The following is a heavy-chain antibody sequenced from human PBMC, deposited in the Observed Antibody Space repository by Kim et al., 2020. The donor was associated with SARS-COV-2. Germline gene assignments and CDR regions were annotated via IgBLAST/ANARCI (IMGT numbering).Heavy chain of an antibody. J-gene: IGHJ4*02. Sequence: SETLSLTCAVSGASIRSSNFLWVRIRQPPGKGLEWIGSIDYTGNTHHNPSLRSRVTISMDTSKNHFSLNLASVTAADTSLYYCARHPLRFLWFGALGDFDYWGQGTLAT. V-gene: IGHV4-39*01. D-gene: IGHD3-10*01. CDR1: GASIRSSNFL. CDR3: ARHPLRFLWFGALGDFDY. CDR2: IDYTGNT.